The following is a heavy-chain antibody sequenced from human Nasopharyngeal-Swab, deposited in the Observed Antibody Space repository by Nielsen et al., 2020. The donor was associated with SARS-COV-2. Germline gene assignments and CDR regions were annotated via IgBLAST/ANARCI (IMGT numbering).Heavy chain of an antibody. J-gene: IGHJ5*02. D-gene: IGHD2-15*01. CDR1: GFTFTSYA. V-gene: IGHV3-23*01. CDR3: AKDSGAGLCSGGSCFPTNH. CDR2: ISGNGDNT. Sequence: GASLKISCAASGFTFTSYAMNWVRQAPGKGLGWVSGISGNGDNTYYADSVKGRFTISRDRSKNTLYLQMNSLSAEDTAVYYCAKDSGAGLCSGGSCFPTNHWGQGTLVTVSS.